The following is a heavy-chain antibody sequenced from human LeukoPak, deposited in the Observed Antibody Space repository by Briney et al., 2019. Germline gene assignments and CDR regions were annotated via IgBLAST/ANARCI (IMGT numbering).Heavy chain of an antibody. Sequence: SETLSLTCTVSGGSISSSSYYWGWIRQPPGKGLEWIGSIYYSGSTYYNPSLKSRVTISVDTSKNQFSLKLSSVTAADTAVYYCARQVRYSCGWYIDCWGQGTLVTVSS. V-gene: IGHV4-39*01. D-gene: IGHD6-19*01. CDR2: IYYSGST. CDR3: ARQVRYSCGWYIDC. CDR1: GGSISSSSYY. J-gene: IGHJ4*02.